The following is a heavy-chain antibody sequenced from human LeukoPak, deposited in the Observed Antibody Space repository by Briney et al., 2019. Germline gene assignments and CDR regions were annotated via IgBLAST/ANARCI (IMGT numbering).Heavy chain of an antibody. Sequence: SETLSLTCTVSGASINGYYWSWLRQPPGKGLEWIGNVHYSLSSNYSPSLESRVTISMDTSQRQFSLKLTSVTAADTAVYYCACYKIVERNFDFWGQGMLVTVSS. CDR2: VHYSLSS. J-gene: IGHJ4*02. V-gene: IGHV4-59*01. D-gene: IGHD5-24*01. CDR3: ACYKIVERNFDF. CDR1: GASINGYY.